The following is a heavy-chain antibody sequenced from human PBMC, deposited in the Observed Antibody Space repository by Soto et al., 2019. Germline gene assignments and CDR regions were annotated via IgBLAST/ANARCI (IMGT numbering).Heavy chain of an antibody. CDR3: ARGNLDFWSGYYTDFDY. CDR1: GFSVSIYA. Sequence: PGGSLRLSCAGSGFSVSIYAMHWVRQAPGKGLEYVSAISSNGGSIYYANSVKGRFTISRDNSKNTLYLQMGSLRAEDMAVYYCARGNLDFWSGYYTDFDYWGQGTLVTVSS. CDR2: ISSNGGSI. J-gene: IGHJ4*02. V-gene: IGHV3-64*01. D-gene: IGHD3-3*01.